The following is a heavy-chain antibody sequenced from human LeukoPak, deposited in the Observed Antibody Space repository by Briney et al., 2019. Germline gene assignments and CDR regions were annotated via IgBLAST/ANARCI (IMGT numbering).Heavy chain of an antibody. D-gene: IGHD3-22*01. V-gene: IGHV4-61*02. J-gene: IGHJ4*02. Sequence: PSETLSLTCTVSGDSISSGDYYWSWIRQPAGKGLEWIGRISSSGSTNYNPSLKSRVTISVDTSKNQFSLKLSSVTAADTAVYYCARSPSYYYDSSGYYSDWGQGTLVTVSS. CDR1: GDSISSGDYY. CDR3: ARSPSYYYDSSGYYSD. CDR2: ISSSGST.